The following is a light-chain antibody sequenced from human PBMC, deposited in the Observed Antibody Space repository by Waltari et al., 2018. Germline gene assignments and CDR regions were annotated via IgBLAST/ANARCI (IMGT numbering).Light chain of an antibody. J-gene: IGLJ1*01. Sequence: QSVLTQPPSVSGAPGQRVTISCTGSSSNIGAGSDVHWYQQLPGTAPKLLIYANINRPSGVPDRFSGSKSGTSASLAITGLQAEDEADYYCQSYDNRLSGSYVFGIGTKVTVL. CDR2: ANI. CDR1: SSNIGAGSD. CDR3: QSYDNRLSGSYV. V-gene: IGLV1-40*01.